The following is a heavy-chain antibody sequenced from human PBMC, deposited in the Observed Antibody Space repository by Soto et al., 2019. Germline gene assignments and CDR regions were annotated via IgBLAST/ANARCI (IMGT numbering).Heavy chain of an antibody. V-gene: IGHV3-23*01. D-gene: IGHD6-13*01. CDR1: GFTFSGHY. CDR3: AKDYDSSWYSVSCYFDY. Sequence: PGGALRLSCSAPGFTFSGHYMSWIRPAPGEGLEWVSAISGSGGSTYYADSVKGRFTISRDNSKNTLYLQMNSLRAEDTAVYYCAKDYDSSWYSVSCYFDYWGQGTLVTVSS. J-gene: IGHJ4*02. CDR2: ISGSGGST.